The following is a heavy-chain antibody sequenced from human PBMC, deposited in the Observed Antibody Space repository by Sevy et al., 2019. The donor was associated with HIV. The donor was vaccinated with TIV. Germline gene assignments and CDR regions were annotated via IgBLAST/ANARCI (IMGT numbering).Heavy chain of an antibody. J-gene: IGHJ4*02. CDR2: ISYDKVNT. CDR3: ARDGGGDYFDY. D-gene: IGHD3-16*01. CDR1: GFSFSRYA. Sequence: GGSLRFSCAASGFSFSRYAMHWIRQAPGKGLESVAVISYDKVNTYHSDSVKGRFTISRDNSKNTLYLQMNSLRPEDTAVYYCARDGGGDYFDYWGQGTLVTVSS. V-gene: IGHV3-30*04.